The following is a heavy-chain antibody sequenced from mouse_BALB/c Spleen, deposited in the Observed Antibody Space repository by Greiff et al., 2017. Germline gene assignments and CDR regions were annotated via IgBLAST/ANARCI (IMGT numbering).Heavy chain of an antibody. D-gene: IGHD1-1*02. CDR1: GYAFSSYW. CDR2: IYPGDGDT. V-gene: IGHV1-80*01. J-gene: IGHJ1*01. Sequence: VKLMESGAELVRPGSSVKISCKASGYAFSSYWMNWVKQRPGQGLEWIGQIYPGDGDTNYNGKFKGKATLTADKSSSTAYMQLSSLTSEDSAVYFCARDGYGPYWYFDVWGAGTTVTVSS. CDR3: ARDGYGPYWYFDV.